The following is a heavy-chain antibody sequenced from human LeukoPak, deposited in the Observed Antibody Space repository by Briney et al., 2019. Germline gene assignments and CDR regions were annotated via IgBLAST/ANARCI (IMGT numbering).Heavy chain of an antibody. D-gene: IGHD2-15*01. CDR1: GFTFSSYS. V-gene: IGHV3-48*04. Sequence: GGSLRLSWAASGFTFSSYSLNWVGQAPGRGLEGVSFISSSSITIYYADSVKGRFTISRDNAEKSLYLQMNSLRAEDTAVYYCARDRGGSYSAIDYWGQGTLVTVSS. CDR3: ARDRGGSYSAIDY. J-gene: IGHJ4*02. CDR2: ISSSSITI.